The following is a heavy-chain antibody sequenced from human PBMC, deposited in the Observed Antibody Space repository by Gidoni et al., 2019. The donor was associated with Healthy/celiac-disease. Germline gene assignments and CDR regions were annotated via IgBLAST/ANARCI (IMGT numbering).Heavy chain of an antibody. Sequence: QLQLQESGPGLVKPSETLSLTCTVSGGSTRSSSYYWGWIRQPPGNGLEWIGSIYYSGSTYYNPSLKSRVTISVDTSKNQFSLMLSSVTAADTAVYYCAREWFGELFFDYWGQGTLVTVSS. J-gene: IGHJ4*02. V-gene: IGHV4-39*07. CDR1: GGSTRSSSYY. CDR3: AREWFGELFFDY. CDR2: IYYSGST. D-gene: IGHD3-10*01.